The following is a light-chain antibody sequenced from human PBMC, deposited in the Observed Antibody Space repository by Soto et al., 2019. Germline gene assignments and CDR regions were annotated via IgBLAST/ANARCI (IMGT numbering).Light chain of an antibody. V-gene: IGKV1-17*01. CDR1: QGIDSS. CDR2: AAS. CDR3: LQHNSYPIT. J-gene: IGKJ5*01. Sequence: DIQMTQSPSTLSGSVGDRVTITCRASQGIDSSFAWYQQKPGKAPKRLIYAASSLQSGVPSRFSGSGSGTEFTLTISSLQPEDFATYYCLQHNSYPITFGQGTRLEIK.